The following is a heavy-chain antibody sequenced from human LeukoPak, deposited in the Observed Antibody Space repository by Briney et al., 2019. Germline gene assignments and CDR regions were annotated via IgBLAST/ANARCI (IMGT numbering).Heavy chain of an antibody. V-gene: IGHV4-59*12. CDR1: GGSISSYY. J-gene: IGHJ3*02. CDR2: IYYSGDT. CDR3: ARLWGPFGGNSKTDAFDI. D-gene: IGHD4-23*01. Sequence: PSETLSLTCTVSGGSISSYYWSWLRQPPGKGLEWLGYIYYSGDTNYNPSLKSRVTISVDTSKNQFSLKLSSVTAADTAVYYCARLWGPFGGNSKTDAFDIWGQGTMVTVSS.